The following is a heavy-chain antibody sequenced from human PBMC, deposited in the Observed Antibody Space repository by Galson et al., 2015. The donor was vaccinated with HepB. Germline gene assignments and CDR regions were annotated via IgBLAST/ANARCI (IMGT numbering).Heavy chain of an antibody. D-gene: IGHD3-22*01. Sequence: SLRLSCAASGFTFSSYAMHWVRQAPGKGLEWVAVISYDGSNKYYADSVKGRFTISRDNSKNTLYLQMNSLRAEDTAVYYCARDFITGDSSGYYLQLYGMDVWGQGTTVTVSS. CDR3: ARDFITGDSSGYYLQLYGMDV. J-gene: IGHJ6*02. CDR2: ISYDGSNK. V-gene: IGHV3-30-3*01. CDR1: GFTFSSYA.